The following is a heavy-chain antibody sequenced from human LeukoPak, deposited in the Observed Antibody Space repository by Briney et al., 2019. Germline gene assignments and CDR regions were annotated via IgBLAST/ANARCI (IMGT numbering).Heavy chain of an antibody. J-gene: IGHJ4*02. CDR2: IIPIFGTA. Sequence: SVKVSCKASGGTFSSYAISWVRQAPGQGLEWMGRIIPIFGTANYAQKFQGRVTITADKSTSTAYMELSSLRSEDTAVYYWGGGVPAAIDYWGQGTLVTVSS. CDR1: GGTFSSYA. CDR3: GGGVPAAIDY. D-gene: IGHD2-2*01. V-gene: IGHV1-69*06.